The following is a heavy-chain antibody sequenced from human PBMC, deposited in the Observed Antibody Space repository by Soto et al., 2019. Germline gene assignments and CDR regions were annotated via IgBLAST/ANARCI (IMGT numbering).Heavy chain of an antibody. Sequence: PSETLSLTCTVAGGSISSSSYYWGWIRQPPGKGLEWIGSIYYSGSTYYNPSLKSRVTISIDTSKNQFSLKLSSVTAADTAVYYCARPRSDYGDYGYWGQGTLVTVSS. CDR3: ARPRSDYGDYGY. D-gene: IGHD4-17*01. CDR2: IYYSGST. V-gene: IGHV4-39*01. CDR1: GGSISSSSYY. J-gene: IGHJ4*02.